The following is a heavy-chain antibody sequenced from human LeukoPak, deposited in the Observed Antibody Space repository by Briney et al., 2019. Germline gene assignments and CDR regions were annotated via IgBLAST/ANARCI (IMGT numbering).Heavy chain of an antibody. Sequence: GGSLRLSCAASGFTFSSYAMSWVRQAPGKGLEWVSAISSSGGSTYYADSVKGRITISRDNSKNTLYLQMNSPRAEDTAVYNCAKDVTWLGEHAFDIWGQGTMVTVSS. CDR2: ISSSGGST. CDR3: AKDVTWLGEHAFDI. J-gene: IGHJ3*02. D-gene: IGHD3-10*01. CDR1: GFTFSSYA. V-gene: IGHV3-23*01.